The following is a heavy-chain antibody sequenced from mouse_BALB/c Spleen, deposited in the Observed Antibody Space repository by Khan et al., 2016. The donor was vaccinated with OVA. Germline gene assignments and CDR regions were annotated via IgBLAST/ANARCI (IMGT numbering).Heavy chain of an antibody. CDR1: GYTFTSYS. Sequence: QVRLQQSGAELARPGASVKMSCKASGYTFTSYSMHWIKQRPGQGLEWIGNINPSNAYTNYNQKFKDKATLTADKSSSTAYMQLSSLTSEDSAVYYCARDFQYYGSRGALDYWGQATSVTVSS. V-gene: IGHV1-4*01. D-gene: IGHD1-1*01. CDR3: ARDFQYYGSRGALDY. J-gene: IGHJ4*01. CDR2: INPSNAYT.